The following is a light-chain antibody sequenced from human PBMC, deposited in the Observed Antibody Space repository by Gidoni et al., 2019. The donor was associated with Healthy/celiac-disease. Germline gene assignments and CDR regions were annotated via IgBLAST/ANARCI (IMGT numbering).Light chain of an antibody. Sequence: DIVMTQSPDSLAVSLGERATSNCKSSQSLLYSSNNKNYLAWYQQKPGQPPKLLIYWASTRESGVPDRFSGSGSGTDFTLTISSLQAEDVAVYYCQQYYSTPPTFGGGTKVEIK. V-gene: IGKV4-1*01. CDR1: QSLLYSSNNKNY. J-gene: IGKJ4*01. CDR3: QQYYSTPPT. CDR2: WAS.